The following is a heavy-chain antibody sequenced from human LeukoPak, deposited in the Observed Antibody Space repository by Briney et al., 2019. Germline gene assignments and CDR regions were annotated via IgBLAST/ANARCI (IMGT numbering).Heavy chain of an antibody. D-gene: IGHD1-26*01. V-gene: IGHV4-4*07. J-gene: IGHJ4*02. CDR1: GASISSFY. CDR3: VTDRSGSYDY. CDR2: IYTSGGT. Sequence: SETLSLTCTVSGASISSFYWSWIRQPAGKGLEWIGRIYTSGGTNYNPPLKRRVTMSIDTSKNQFSLKLYSVTAADTAVYYCVTDRSGSYDYWGQGILVTVSS.